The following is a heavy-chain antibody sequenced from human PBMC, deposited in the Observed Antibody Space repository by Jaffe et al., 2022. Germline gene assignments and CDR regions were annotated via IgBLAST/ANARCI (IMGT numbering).Heavy chain of an antibody. CDR2: ISAYNGNT. CDR3: ARDLGFFVGRTDYDILTGYYKGDAFDI. Sequence: QVQLVQSGAEVKKPGASVKVSCKASGYTFTSYGISWVRQAPGQGLEWMGWISAYNGNTNYAQKLQGRVTMTTDTSTSTAYMELRSLRSDDTAVYYCARDLGFFVGRTDYDILTGYYKGDAFDIWGQGTMVTVSS. CDR1: GYTFTSYG. D-gene: IGHD3-9*01. J-gene: IGHJ3*02. V-gene: IGHV1-18*01.